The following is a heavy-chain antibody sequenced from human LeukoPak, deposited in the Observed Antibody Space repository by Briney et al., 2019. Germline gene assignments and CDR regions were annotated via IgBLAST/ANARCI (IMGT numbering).Heavy chain of an antibody. CDR2: IYYSGTT. Sequence: SETLSLTCTVSGGSVSSGSSYWTWIRQPPGKGLEWIGYIYYSGTTNYNPSLKSRVAMSVDTSKNQFSLKLRSVTAADTAVYYCVKEWDYSNQPSSGMDVWGQGTTVTVSS. J-gene: IGHJ6*02. CDR3: VKEWDYSNQPSSGMDV. D-gene: IGHD4-11*01. CDR1: GGSVSSGSSY. V-gene: IGHV4-61*01.